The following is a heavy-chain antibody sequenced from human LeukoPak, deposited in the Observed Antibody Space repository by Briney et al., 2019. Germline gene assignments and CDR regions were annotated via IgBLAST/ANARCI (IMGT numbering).Heavy chain of an antibody. CDR3: ARDRNLKGYGTFDY. CDR2: ISYDGSNK. CDR1: GFTFSSYA. J-gene: IGHJ4*02. V-gene: IGHV3-30*04. D-gene: IGHD5-18*01. Sequence: GGSLRLSCATSGFTFSSYAMHWVRQAPGKGLEWVAVISYDGSNKYYADSVKGRFTISRDNSKNTLYLQMNSLRAEDTAVYYCARDRNLKGYGTFDYWGQGTLVTVSS.